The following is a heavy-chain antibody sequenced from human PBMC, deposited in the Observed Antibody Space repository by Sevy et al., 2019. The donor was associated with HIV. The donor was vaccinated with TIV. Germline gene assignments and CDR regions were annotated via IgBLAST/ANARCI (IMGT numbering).Heavy chain of an antibody. CDR3: AKSVGIFGVVREMGGYFDY. CDR2: ISYDGSNK. V-gene: IGHV3-30*18. CDR1: GFTFSSYG. Sequence: GGSLRLSCAASGFTFSSYGMHWVRQAPGKGLEWVAVISYDGSNKYYADSVKGRFTISRDNSKNTLYLQMNSLRAEDTAVYYCAKSVGIFGVVREMGGYFDYWGQEPWSPSPQ. J-gene: IGHJ4*01. D-gene: IGHD3-3*01.